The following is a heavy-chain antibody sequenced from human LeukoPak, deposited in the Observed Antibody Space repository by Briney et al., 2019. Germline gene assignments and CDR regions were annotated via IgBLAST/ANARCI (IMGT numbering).Heavy chain of an antibody. J-gene: IGHJ6*02. CDR2: IYYTGST. CDR1: GGSISSYY. Sequence: NPSETLSLTCTVSGGSISSYYWNWIRQPPGKGLEWIGYIYYTGSTNYNPSLKSRVTISVDTSKNQFSLKLNSVIATDTAVYYCARSGTSRYYFYGMDVWGQGTTVTVSS. V-gene: IGHV4-59*08. D-gene: IGHD1/OR15-1a*01. CDR3: ARSGTSRYYFYGMDV.